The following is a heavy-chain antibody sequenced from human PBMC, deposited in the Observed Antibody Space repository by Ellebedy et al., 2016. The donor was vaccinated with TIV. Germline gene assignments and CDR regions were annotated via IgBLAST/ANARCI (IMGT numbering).Heavy chain of an antibody. V-gene: IGHV4-4*07. CDR3: ARGGASSLPFDY. CDR1: GGSISSFY. J-gene: IGHJ4*02. Sequence: MPSETLSLTCTVSGGSISSFYWSWIRQPAGKGPEWIGLLHPSGTTNYNDSLKRRVTVSVDTSKNQFSLKLVSVTHAATAVYYCARGGASSLPFDYWGQGVLVTVSS. D-gene: IGHD3-10*01. CDR2: LHPSGTT.